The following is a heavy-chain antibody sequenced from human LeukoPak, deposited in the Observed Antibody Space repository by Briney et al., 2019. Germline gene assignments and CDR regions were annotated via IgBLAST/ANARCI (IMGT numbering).Heavy chain of an antibody. CDR3: ATTNGRCWSGHYFDN. V-gene: IGHV3-7*01. Sequence: GGSLRLSCSAPGFTFAEFYMRWVRQAPGKGLEWVANIYEAGEGRYYVDSVKGRFTITRDNAKNSLYLQMNSLRAEDTAVYYCATTNGRCWSGHYFDNWGQGALVTVSS. CDR2: IYEAGEGR. CDR1: GFTFAEFY. J-gene: IGHJ4*02. D-gene: IGHD3-3*01.